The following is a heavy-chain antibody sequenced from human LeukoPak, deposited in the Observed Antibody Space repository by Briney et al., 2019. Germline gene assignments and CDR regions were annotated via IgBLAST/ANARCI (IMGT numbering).Heavy chain of an antibody. CDR1: GFTFSNAW. Sequence: GGSLRLSCAASGFTFSNAWMNWVRQAPGKGLEWVGRIKSKTDGGTTDYAAPVKGRFTISRDDSKNTLYLQMNSLRAEDSALYYCARGGRGSAAVVAPRSFDTWGQGTMVTVSS. CDR2: IKSKTDGGTT. V-gene: IGHV3-15*07. CDR3: ARGGRGSAAVVAPRSFDT. D-gene: IGHD3-22*01. J-gene: IGHJ3*02.